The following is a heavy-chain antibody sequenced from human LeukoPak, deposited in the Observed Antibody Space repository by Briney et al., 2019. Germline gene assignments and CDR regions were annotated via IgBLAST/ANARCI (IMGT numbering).Heavy chain of an antibody. D-gene: IGHD5-12*01. CDR1: GFTFSSYG. Sequence: GRSLRLSCAASGFTFSSYGMHWVRQAPGQGLEWVAVISYDGSNKYYADSVKGRFTISRDNSKNTLYLQMNSLRAEDTAVYYCAKDPWGSGYAYYFDYWGQGTLVTVSS. CDR2: ISYDGSNK. CDR3: AKDPWGSGYAYYFDY. J-gene: IGHJ4*02. V-gene: IGHV3-30*18.